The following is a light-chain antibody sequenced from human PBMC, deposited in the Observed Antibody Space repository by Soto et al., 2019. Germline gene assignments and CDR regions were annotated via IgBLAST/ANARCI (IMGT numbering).Light chain of an antibody. V-gene: IGKV3-20*01. CDR3: QQYGSLPVT. CDR1: QSVSSSN. CDR2: GAS. J-gene: IGKJ4*01. Sequence: EIVLTQSPGILSLSPGERATLSCRASQSVSSSNLAWYQQKPGQAPRLLIYGASSRATGIPDTFSGSGSGTDFTLTISRLEPEDFAVYYCQQYGSLPVTFGGGTKVEIK.